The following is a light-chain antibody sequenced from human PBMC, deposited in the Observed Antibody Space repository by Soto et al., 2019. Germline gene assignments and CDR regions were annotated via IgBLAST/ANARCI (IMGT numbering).Light chain of an antibody. CDR1: NSDVGGHNY. V-gene: IGLV2-14*03. CDR3: SSYTSSIPLV. Sequence: QSALTQPASVSGSPGQSITISCTGTNSDVGGHNYVSWYQQHPGKAPKLMIYDVTNRPSGVSDRFSASTSGNTASLTISGLQAEDEADYYCSSYTSSIPLVFGGGTKLTVL. CDR2: DVT. J-gene: IGLJ3*02.